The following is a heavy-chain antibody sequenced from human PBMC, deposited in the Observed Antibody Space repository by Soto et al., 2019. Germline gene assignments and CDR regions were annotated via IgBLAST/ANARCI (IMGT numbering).Heavy chain of an antibody. Sequence: GGSLRLSCAASGFTFSSYGMHWVRQAPGKGLEWVAVIQYDGSNKYYADSVKGRFTISRDNSKNTLYLQMNSLRAEDTAVYYCARDRGYYDFWSGYYTSYYYGMDVWGQGTTVTVS. CDR1: GFTFSSYG. D-gene: IGHD3-3*01. CDR3: ARDRGYYDFWSGYYTSYYYGMDV. CDR2: IQYDGSNK. J-gene: IGHJ6*02. V-gene: IGHV3-33*01.